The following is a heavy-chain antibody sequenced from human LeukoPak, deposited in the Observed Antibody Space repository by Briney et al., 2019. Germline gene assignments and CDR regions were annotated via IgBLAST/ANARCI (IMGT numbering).Heavy chain of an antibody. CDR2: ISGSGGST. Sequence: GGSLRLSCAASGFTFSSYAMSWVRQAPGKGLEWVSAISGSGGSTYYADSVKGRFTISRGNSKNTLYLQMNSLRAEDTAVYYCAEGSPDILTGYPLDYYYYGMDVWGQGTTVTVSS. D-gene: IGHD3-9*01. J-gene: IGHJ6*02. CDR3: AEGSPDILTGYPLDYYYYGMDV. V-gene: IGHV3-23*01. CDR1: GFTFSSYA.